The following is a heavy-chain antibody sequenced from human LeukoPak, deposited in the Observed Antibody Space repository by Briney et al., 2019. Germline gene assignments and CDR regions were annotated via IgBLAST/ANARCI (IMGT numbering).Heavy chain of an antibody. D-gene: IGHD3-22*01. CDR1: GGSVSSGSYY. CDR3: ARDKYYYDSSGFLERGTDV. J-gene: IGHJ6*02. V-gene: IGHV4-61*01. Sequence: SETLSLTCTVSGGSVSSGSYYWSWIRQPPGKGLEWIGYIYYSGSTNYNPSLKSRVTISVDTSKNQFSLKLSSVTAADTAVYYCARDKYYYDSSGFLERGTDVWGQGTTVTVSS. CDR2: IYYSGST.